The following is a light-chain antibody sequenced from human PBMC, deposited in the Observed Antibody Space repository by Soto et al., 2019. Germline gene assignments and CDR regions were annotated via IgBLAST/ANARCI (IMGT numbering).Light chain of an antibody. CDR2: AAS. CDR3: QQSYSTPPT. V-gene: IGKV1-39*01. CDR1: QSISSY. Sequence: DIQMTQSPSSLSASVGDRVTITCRASQSISSYLNWYQQKPGKAPKLLIYAASSLQSGVPSRFSCRGSGTDFTLNTSSLQPENFATYYSQQSYSTPPTFGQGTKVEIK. J-gene: IGKJ1*01.